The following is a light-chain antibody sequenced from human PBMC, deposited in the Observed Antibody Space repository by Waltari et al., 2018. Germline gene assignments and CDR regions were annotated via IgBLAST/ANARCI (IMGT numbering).Light chain of an antibody. V-gene: IGKV1-33*01. J-gene: IGKJ3*01. CDR1: QDISNY. CDR2: DAS. CDR3: QQYDNLPLT. Sequence: DFRMTQSPSSLSASVGYRVTITCQASQDISNYLNWYQQKPGKAPKLLIYDASNLETGVPSRFSGSGSGTDFTFTISSLQPEDIATYYCQQYDNLPLTFGPGTKVNIK.